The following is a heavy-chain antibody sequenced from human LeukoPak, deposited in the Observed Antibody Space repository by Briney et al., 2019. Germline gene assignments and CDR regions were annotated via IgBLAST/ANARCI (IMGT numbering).Heavy chain of an antibody. V-gene: IGHV1-69*01. Sequence: SVKVSCKASGGTFSSYAISWVRQAPGQGLEWMGGIIPIFGTANYAQKFQGRVTITADESTSTAYMEPSSLRSEDTAVYYCARGASDPVWYDPWGQGILVTVSS. CDR3: ARGASDPVWYDP. CDR2: IIPIFGTA. CDR1: GGTFSSYA. J-gene: IGHJ5*02.